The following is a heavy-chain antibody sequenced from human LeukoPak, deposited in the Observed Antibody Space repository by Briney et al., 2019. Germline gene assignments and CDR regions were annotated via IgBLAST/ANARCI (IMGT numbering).Heavy chain of an antibody. J-gene: IGHJ5*02. CDR2: IRSTANGYAT. CDR1: GFTFSGSA. V-gene: IGHV3-73*01. CDR3: AKEYYYDSSGYYYPRWFDP. D-gene: IGHD3-22*01. Sequence: GGSLRLSCAASGFTFSGSALHWVRQASGKGLEWVGRIRSTANGYATAYAASVKGRFTISRDDSKNTLYLQMNSLRAEDTAVYYCAKEYYYDSSGYYYPRWFDPWGQGTLVTVSS.